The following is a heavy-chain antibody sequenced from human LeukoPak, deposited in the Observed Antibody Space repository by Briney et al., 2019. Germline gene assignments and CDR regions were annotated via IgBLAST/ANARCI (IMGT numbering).Heavy chain of an antibody. CDR3: AKDMVLVVVVAATVSSY. CDR1: GFTFSSYA. D-gene: IGHD2-15*01. V-gene: IGHV3-23*01. J-gene: IGHJ4*02. CDR2: ISGSGGST. Sequence: PGGSLRLSCAASGFTFSSYAMSWVRRAPGKGLEWVSAISGSGGSTYYADSVKGRFTISRDNSKNTLYLQMNSLRAEDTAVYYCAKDMVLVVVVAATVSSYWGQGTLVTVSS.